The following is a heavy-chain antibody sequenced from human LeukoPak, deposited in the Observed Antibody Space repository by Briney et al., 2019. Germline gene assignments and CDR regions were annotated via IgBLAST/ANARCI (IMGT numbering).Heavy chain of an antibody. CDR3: ARVSTTGTTIDY. CDR1: GGTFSSYA. V-gene: IGHV1-69*04. Sequence: SVKVSCKASGGTFSSYAISWVRQAAGQGVEGMGRIIPILGIANYAQKFQGRVTITADKSTSTAYMELSSLRSEDTAVYYCARVSTTGTTIDYWGQGTLVTVSS. D-gene: IGHD1-1*01. CDR2: IIPILGIA. J-gene: IGHJ4*02.